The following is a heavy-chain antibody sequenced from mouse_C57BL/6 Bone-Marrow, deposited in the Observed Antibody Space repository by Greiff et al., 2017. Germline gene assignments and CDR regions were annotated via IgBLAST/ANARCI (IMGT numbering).Heavy chain of an antibody. CDR3: ARGRVLLRWYFDV. CDR2: ISSGSSTI. Sequence: EVQGVESGGGLVKPGGSLKLSCAASGFTFSDYGMHWVRQAPEKGLEWVAYISSGSSTIYYADTVKGRFTIFRDNAKNTLFLQMTSLRSEDTAMYYCARGRVLLRWYFDVWGTGTTVTVSS. V-gene: IGHV5-17*01. CDR1: GFTFSDYG. D-gene: IGHD1-1*01. J-gene: IGHJ1*03.